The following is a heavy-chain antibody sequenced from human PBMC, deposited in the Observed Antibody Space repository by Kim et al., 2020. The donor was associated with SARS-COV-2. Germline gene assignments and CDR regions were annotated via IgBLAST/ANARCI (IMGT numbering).Heavy chain of an antibody. D-gene: IGHD2-21*02. Sequence: AQKFQGRVTMTRNTSISTAYMELSSLRSEDTAVYYCARGEDIVVVTAIIYWGQGTLVTVSS. V-gene: IGHV1-8*01. J-gene: IGHJ4*02. CDR3: ARGEDIVVVTAIIY.